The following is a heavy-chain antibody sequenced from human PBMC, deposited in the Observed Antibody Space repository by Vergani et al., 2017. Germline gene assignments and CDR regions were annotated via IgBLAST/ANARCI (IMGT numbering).Heavy chain of an antibody. CDR2: ISGSGCST. Sequence: EVQLLESGGGLVQPGGSLRLSCAASGFTFSSYAMSSVRQAPGKGLEWVSAISGSGCSTYYADSVKGRLTLSRANAKNTLYLQMNSLRAEDTAVYYCAKEPIGYYYYYYMNVWGKGTTVTVSS. V-gene: IGHV3-23*01. CDR3: AKEPIGYYYYYYMNV. D-gene: IGHD2-21*01. J-gene: IGHJ6*03. CDR1: GFTFSSYA.